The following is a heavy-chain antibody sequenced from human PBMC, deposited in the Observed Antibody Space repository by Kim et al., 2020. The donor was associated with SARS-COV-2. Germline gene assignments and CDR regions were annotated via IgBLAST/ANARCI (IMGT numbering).Heavy chain of an antibody. J-gene: IGHJ6*02. V-gene: IGHV3-48*02. Sequence: YADSLKGRLTTSRDTAKNLLYRQMNSLRDDDTAIYYCARDLGDAYAMDVWGQGTTVTVSS. CDR3: ARDLGDAYAMDV. D-gene: IGHD3-16*01.